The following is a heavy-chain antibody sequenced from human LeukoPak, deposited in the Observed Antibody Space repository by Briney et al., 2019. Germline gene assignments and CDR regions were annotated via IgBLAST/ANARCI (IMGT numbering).Heavy chain of an antibody. J-gene: IGHJ3*02. Sequence: PSETLSLTCTVSGGSIGSYYWSWIRQPPGKGLEWIGYIYYSGSTNYNPSLKSRVTISVDTSKNQFSLKLSSVTAADTAVYYCARADSSWDAFDIWGQGTMVTVSS. CDR1: GGSIGSYY. CDR2: IYYSGST. V-gene: IGHV4-59*01. D-gene: IGHD6-13*01. CDR3: ARADSSWDAFDI.